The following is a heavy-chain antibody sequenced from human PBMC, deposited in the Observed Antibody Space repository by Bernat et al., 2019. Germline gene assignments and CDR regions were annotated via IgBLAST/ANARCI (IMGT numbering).Heavy chain of an antibody. Sequence: EMQLVESGGGLVQPGRSLRLSCAASGFTFDDYAMHWVRQAPGKGLEWVSGISWNSGSIAYADSVKGRFTISRDNARNSLYLQMNSLRAEDTALYYCARDRHTQMDDTFDIWGQGTMVTVSS. CDR2: ISWNSGSI. V-gene: IGHV3-9*01. CDR1: GFTFDDYA. D-gene: IGHD5-24*01. J-gene: IGHJ3*02. CDR3: ARDRHTQMDDTFDI.